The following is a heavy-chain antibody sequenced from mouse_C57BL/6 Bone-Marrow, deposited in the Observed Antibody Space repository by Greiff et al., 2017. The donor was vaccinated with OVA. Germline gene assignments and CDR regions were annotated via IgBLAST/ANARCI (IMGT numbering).Heavy chain of an antibody. CDR3: ARHEERLNWDGFDY. D-gene: IGHD4-1*02. CDR2: FYPGSGRI. J-gene: IGHJ2*01. CDR1: GYTFTEYT. V-gene: IGHV1-62-2*01. Sequence: LEESGAELVKPGASVKLSCKASGYTFTEYTIHWVKQRSGQGLEWIGWFYPGSGRIKYNEKFKDKATLTADKSSSTVSMELSRLTSEDSAVYFCARHEERLNWDGFDYWGQGTTLTVSS.